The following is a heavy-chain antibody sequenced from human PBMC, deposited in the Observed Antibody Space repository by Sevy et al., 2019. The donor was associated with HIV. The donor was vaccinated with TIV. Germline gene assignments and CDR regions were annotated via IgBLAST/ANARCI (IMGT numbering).Heavy chain of an antibody. CDR3: ARVYYYGRGSPNYYFDY. J-gene: IGHJ4*01. CDR1: GYSISSGYY. CDR2: IYHSGST. V-gene: IGHV4-38-2*01. Sequence: SETLSLTCAVSGYSISSGYYWGWIRQPPGKGLEWIGSIYHSGSTYYNPSLKSRVTISVDTSKNQFSLKLSSVTAADTAVYYCARVYYYGRGSPNYYFDYWGHGTLVTVSS. D-gene: IGHD3-10*01.